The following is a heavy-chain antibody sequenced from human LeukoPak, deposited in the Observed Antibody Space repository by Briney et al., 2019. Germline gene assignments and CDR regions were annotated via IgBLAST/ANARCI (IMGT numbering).Heavy chain of an antibody. V-gene: IGHV3-15*05. CDR2: IYRNADGGTT. CDR1: GFTFSNAW. Sequence: GGSLRLSCAASGFTFSNAWMTWVRQAPGKGLEWVGRIYRNADGGTTDYAAPVKGRFTISREDSKNTLYLQMNSLKPEDTAVYYCTTDSYCSTTTCYASSNYYYGLDAWGQGTSVTVSS. CDR3: TTDSYCSTTTCYASSNYYYGLDA. J-gene: IGHJ6*02. D-gene: IGHD2-2*01.